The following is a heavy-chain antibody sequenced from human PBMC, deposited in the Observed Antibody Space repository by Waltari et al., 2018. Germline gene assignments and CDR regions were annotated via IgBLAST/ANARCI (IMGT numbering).Heavy chain of an antibody. CDR3: ASLNWYFDL. V-gene: IGHV2-70*02. Sequence: QVTLRESGPALVKPTQTLTLTCTFSGFSLSTSGMCVSWIRQPPGKGLEWIGYIYYSGSTNYNPSLKSRVTISRDNAKNSLYMQMNSLRAEDTAVYYCASLNWYFDLWGRGTLVTVSS. CDR2: IYYSGST. CDR1: GFSLSTSGMC. J-gene: IGHJ2*01.